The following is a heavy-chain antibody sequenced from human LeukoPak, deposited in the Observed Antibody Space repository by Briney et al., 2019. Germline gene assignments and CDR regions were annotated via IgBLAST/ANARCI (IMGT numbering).Heavy chain of an antibody. CDR1: GYSISSGNY. CDR2: IDHSGSI. J-gene: IGHJ4*02. D-gene: IGHD3-22*01. CDR3: ARDYVYDSSGYYYRDY. V-gene: IGHV4-38-2*02. Sequence: SETLSLTCTVSGYSISSGNYWGWIRQPPGKGLEWMGSIDHSGSIYYNPSLKSRVTISVDTSKNQFSLKLSSVTAADTAVYYYARDYVYDSSGYYYRDYWGQGTLVTVSS.